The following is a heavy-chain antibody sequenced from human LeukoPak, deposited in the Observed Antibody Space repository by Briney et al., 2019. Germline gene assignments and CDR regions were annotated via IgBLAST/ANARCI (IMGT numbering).Heavy chain of an antibody. D-gene: IGHD3-10*01. Sequence: KPSETLSLTCTVSGGSIGSSTYYWGWIRQPPGMGLEWIGSMYYSGSTYYNPSLKSRITISVDTSKSQFSLKLRSVTAADTAVYHCAREMRSPRGGFDYWDQGTLVTVSS. CDR1: GGSIGSSTYY. J-gene: IGHJ4*02. CDR2: MYYSGST. CDR3: AREMRSPRGGFDY. V-gene: IGHV4-39*07.